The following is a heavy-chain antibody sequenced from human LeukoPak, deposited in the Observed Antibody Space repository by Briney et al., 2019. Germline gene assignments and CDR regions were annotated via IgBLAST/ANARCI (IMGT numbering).Heavy chain of an antibody. CDR3: ARVGKRGAIAAAGQVDY. J-gene: IGHJ4*02. Sequence: SETLSLTCTVSGGSISSGSYYWSWIRQPAGKGLEWIGRIYTSGSTNYNPSLKSRVTISVDTSKNQFSLKLGSVTAADTAVYYCARVGKRGAIAAAGQVDYWGQGTLVTVSS. V-gene: IGHV4-61*02. CDR2: IYTSGST. D-gene: IGHD6-13*01. CDR1: GGSISSGSYY.